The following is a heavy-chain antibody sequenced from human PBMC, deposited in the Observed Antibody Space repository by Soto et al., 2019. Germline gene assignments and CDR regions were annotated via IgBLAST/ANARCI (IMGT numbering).Heavy chain of an antibody. CDR1: GGTFSSYA. CDR3: ARSGYIVVVPAAYNWFDP. D-gene: IGHD2-2*01. V-gene: IGHV1-69*13. CDR2: IIPIFGTA. Sequence: SVKVSCKASGGTFSSYAISWVRQAPGQGLEWMGGIIPIFGTANYAQKFQGRVTITADESTSTAYMELSSLRSEDTAVYYCARSGYIVVVPAAYNWFDPWGQGTLVTVSA. J-gene: IGHJ5*02.